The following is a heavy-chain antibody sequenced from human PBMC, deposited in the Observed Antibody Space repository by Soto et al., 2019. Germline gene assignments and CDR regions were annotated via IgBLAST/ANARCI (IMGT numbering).Heavy chain of an antibody. D-gene: IGHD6-19*01. CDR1: GGFISSGGYS. V-gene: IGHV4-30-2*01. J-gene: IGHJ4*02. Sequence: QLQLQESGSGLVKPSQTRSLTCAVAGGFISSGGYSWSWIRQPPGKGLEWIGYIYHSGSTYYNPSLKSRVTISVDRSKNQFSLKLTSVTAADTAVYYCASAGGLGAVAADYWGQGTLVTVSS. CDR2: IYHSGST. CDR3: ASAGGLGAVAADY.